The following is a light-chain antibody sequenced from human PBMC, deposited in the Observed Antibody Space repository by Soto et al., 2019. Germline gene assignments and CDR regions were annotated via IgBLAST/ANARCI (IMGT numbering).Light chain of an antibody. Sequence: EIVMTQSPATLSVSPGERATLSCRASQSVYNSYLAWYQQKPGQAPRLLINGASNRATGIPDRFSGSGSGTDFTLTISRLEPEDFAVYYCQQYGSPPHTFGQGTKLEIK. CDR2: GAS. J-gene: IGKJ2*01. CDR3: QQYGSPPHT. CDR1: QSVYNSY. V-gene: IGKV3-20*01.